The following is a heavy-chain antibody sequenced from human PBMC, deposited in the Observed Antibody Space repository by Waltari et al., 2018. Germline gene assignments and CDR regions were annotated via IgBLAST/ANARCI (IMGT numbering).Heavy chain of an antibody. D-gene: IGHD6-13*01. V-gene: IGHV6-1*01. CDR1: GDSVSSNSAA. CDR2: TYYRSKWYN. J-gene: IGHJ1*01. Sequence: QVQLQQSGPGLVKPSQTLSLTCAISGDSVSSNSAAWNWIRQSPSRGLEWLGRTYYRSKWYNDYAVSVKSRITINPDTSKNQFSLQLNSVTPEDTAVYYCARGTGYSSSWWDSAEYFQHWGQGTLVTVSS. CDR3: ARGTGYSSSWWDSAEYFQH.